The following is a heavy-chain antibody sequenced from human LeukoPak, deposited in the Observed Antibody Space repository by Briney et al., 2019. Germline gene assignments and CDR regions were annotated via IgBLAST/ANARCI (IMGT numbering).Heavy chain of an antibody. Sequence: SGTLSLTCTVSGGSISSYYWSWIRQPPAKGLEWIGYIYYSGSTNYNPSLKSRVTISVDTSKNQFSLKLSSVTAADTAVYYCARHPLGSQDWYFDLWGRGTLVTVSS. CDR2: IYYSGST. CDR3: ARHPLGSQDWYFDL. J-gene: IGHJ2*01. D-gene: IGHD1-26*01. V-gene: IGHV4-59*08. CDR1: GGSISSYY.